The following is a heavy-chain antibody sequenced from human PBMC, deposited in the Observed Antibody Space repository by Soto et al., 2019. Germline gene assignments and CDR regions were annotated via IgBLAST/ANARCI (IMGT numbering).Heavy chain of an antibody. CDR1: GFSLSTSGVG. Sequence: QITLKESGPTLVKPTQTLTLTCTFSGFSLSTSGVGVGWIRQPPGKALEWLALIYWDDDKRYSPSLKSRLTLTNDTSKNQVVLTMTTMDPVDTATYYCAHSRRLSGYEYYYYYYGMDVWGQGTTVTVSS. V-gene: IGHV2-5*02. CDR3: AHSRRLSGYEYYYYYYGMDV. CDR2: IYWDDDK. J-gene: IGHJ6*02. D-gene: IGHD5-12*01.